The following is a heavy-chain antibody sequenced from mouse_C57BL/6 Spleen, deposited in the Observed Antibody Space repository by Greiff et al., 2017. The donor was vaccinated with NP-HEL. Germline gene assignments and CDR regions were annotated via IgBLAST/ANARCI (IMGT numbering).Heavy chain of an antibody. CDR2: IDPENGDT. CDR1: GFNIKDDY. D-gene: IGHD1-1*01. V-gene: IGHV14-4*01. J-gene: IGHJ4*01. Sequence: EVQVVESGAELVRPGASVKLSCTASGFNIKDDYMHWVKQRPEQGLEWIGWIDPENGDTEYASKFQGKATITADPSSNTAYLQLSSLTSEDTAVYYCTKGFGSSLYYAMDYWGQGTSVTVSS. CDR3: TKGFGSSLYYAMDY.